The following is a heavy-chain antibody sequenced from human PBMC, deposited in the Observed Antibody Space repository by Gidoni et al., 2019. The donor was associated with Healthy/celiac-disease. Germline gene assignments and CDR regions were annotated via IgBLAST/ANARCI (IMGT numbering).Heavy chain of an antibody. D-gene: IGHD6-13*01. Sequence: QVQLVESGGGGVQPGRSLRLSCAASGFTFSSYAMHWVRQAPGKGLEWVAVISYDGSNKYYADSVKGRFTISRDNSKNTLYLQMNSLRAEDTAVYYCAREQLVWGQGTLVTVSS. CDR2: ISYDGSNK. J-gene: IGHJ4*02. V-gene: IGHV3-30-3*01. CDR1: GFTFSSYA. CDR3: AREQLV.